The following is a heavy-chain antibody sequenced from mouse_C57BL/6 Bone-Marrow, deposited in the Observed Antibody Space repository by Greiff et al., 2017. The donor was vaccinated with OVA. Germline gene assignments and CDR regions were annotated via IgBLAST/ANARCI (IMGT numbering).Heavy chain of an antibody. D-gene: IGHD1-1*01. CDR3: AKYYYGSSYAMDY. CDR1: GYTFTSYW. J-gene: IGHJ4*01. Sequence: QVQLKQPGAELVKPGASVKLSCKASGYTFTSYWMHWVKQRPGQGLEWIGKIHPNSGSTKYNEKFKSKATLTVDKSSSTAYMQLSSLTSEDSAVYYCAKYYYGSSYAMDYWGQGTAVTVSS. V-gene: IGHV1-64*01. CDR2: IHPNSGST.